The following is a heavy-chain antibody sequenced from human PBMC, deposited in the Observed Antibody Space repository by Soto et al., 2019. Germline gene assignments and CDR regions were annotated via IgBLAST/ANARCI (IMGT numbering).Heavy chain of an antibody. CDR2: ITYDGSNQ. CDR3: ARLFGGYSGSHADEFDI. Sequence: QVQLVESGGDVVQPGRSLRLSCAGSGFSFSRFAIHWVRQAPGKGLEWVAVITYDGSNQYYADSVKGRFTVSSDNSRSTVYLHMNNLRTENTALYYCARLFGGYSGSHADEFDIWGQGTMVPVSS. D-gene: IGHD1-26*01. V-gene: IGHV3-30-3*01. J-gene: IGHJ3*02. CDR1: GFSFSRFA.